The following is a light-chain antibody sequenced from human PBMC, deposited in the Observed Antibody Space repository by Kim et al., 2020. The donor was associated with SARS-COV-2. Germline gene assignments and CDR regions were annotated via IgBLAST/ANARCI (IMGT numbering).Light chain of an antibody. CDR3: QKYNRAPLT. CDR2: VAS. CDR1: QGIGNY. J-gene: IGKJ4*01. Sequence: ASIGDRVTITCRASQGIGNYLAWYQQKPGEVPKLLIYVASTLQSGVPSRFSGSGSGTDFTLTISSLQPEDVATYYCQKYNRAPLTFGGGTKVDIK. V-gene: IGKV1-27*01.